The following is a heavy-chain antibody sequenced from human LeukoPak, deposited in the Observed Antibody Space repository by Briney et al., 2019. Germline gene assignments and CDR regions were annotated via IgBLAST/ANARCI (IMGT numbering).Heavy chain of an antibody. CDR2: IRTKGKNYAT. D-gene: IGHD4-17*01. CDR1: GFTFSGSA. J-gene: IGHJ5*02. CDR3: TRTTVTMADWFDP. Sequence: GSLKLSCAASGFTFSGSAMHWVRQASGKGLEWVGRIRTKGKNYATKYAASVKGRFIISRDDLKNTASLQMNSLKIEDAAVYYCTRTTVTMADWFDPWGQGTLVTVSS. V-gene: IGHV3-73*01.